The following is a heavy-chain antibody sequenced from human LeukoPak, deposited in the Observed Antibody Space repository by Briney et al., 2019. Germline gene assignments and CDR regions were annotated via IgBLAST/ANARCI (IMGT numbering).Heavy chain of an antibody. D-gene: IGHD3-22*01. Sequence: GGSLRLSCAPSGFTVSSSYMNWVRQAPGKGLEWVSVIYTGGGTYYAGSVKGRFTISRDNAKNSLYLQMSSLRAEDTAVYYCARDGYYDSSNDFDYWGQGTLVTVSS. CDR3: ARDGYYDSSNDFDY. V-gene: IGHV3-66*01. CDR1: GFTVSSSY. J-gene: IGHJ4*02. CDR2: IYTGGGT.